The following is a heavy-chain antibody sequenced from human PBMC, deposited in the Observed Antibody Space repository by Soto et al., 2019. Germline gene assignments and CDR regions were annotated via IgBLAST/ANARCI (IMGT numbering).Heavy chain of an antibody. CDR1: GFTFSSYW. Sequence: GGSLRLSCAASGFTFSSYWMHWVRQAPGKGLVWVSRINSDGGSTSYADSVKGRFTISRDNAKNTLYLQMNSLRAADTAVYYCARGLGRYSYGSGGFDPWGQGTLVTVSS. V-gene: IGHV3-74*01. J-gene: IGHJ5*02. D-gene: IGHD5-18*01. CDR3: ARGLGRYSYGSGGFDP. CDR2: INSDGGST.